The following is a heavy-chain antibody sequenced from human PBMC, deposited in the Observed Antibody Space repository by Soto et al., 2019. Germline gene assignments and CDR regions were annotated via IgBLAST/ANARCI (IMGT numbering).Heavy chain of an antibody. D-gene: IGHD1-1*01. CDR2: TYYRSKWYN. J-gene: IGHJ4*02. V-gene: IGHV6-1*01. Sequence: SQTLSLTCVISGDSVSSNSAAWNWIRQTPSRGLEWLGRTYYRSKWYNDYAGSAKSRIMINADTSKNQYSLQLNSVTPEDTAVYYCAMGPGTFEYWGQGILVTVSS. CDR3: AMGPGTFEY. CDR1: GDSVSSNSAA.